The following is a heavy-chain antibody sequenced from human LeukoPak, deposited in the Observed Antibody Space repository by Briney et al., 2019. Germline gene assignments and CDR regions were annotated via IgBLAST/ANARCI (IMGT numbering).Heavy chain of an antibody. D-gene: IGHD6-19*01. Sequence: ASVKVSCKASGYTFTSYDFNWLRQATGQGPEWMGWKNPNSGATGYAQKFQGRVTMTRDTSISTAYMELSRLRSDDTAVYYCARAHPSSGWVLRDLWGRGTLVTVSS. V-gene: IGHV1-8*01. J-gene: IGHJ2*01. CDR2: KNPNSGAT. CDR1: GYTFTSYD. CDR3: ARAHPSSGWVLRDL.